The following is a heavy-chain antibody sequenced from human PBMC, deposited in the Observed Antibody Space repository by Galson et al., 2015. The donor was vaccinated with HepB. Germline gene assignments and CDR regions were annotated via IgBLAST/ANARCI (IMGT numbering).Heavy chain of an antibody. CDR3: ARMVVPAATPGSGQFFYYYYGMDV. CDR1: GFSLSTSGMC. D-gene: IGHD2-2*01. V-gene: IGHV2-70*01. J-gene: IGHJ6*02. Sequence: PALVKPTQTLTLTCTFSGFSLSTSGMCVSWIRQPPGKALEWLALIDWDDDKYYSTSLKTRLTISKDTSKNQVVLTMTNMDPVDTATYYCARMVVPAATPGSGQFFYYYYGMDVWGQGTTVTVSS. CDR2: IDWDDDK.